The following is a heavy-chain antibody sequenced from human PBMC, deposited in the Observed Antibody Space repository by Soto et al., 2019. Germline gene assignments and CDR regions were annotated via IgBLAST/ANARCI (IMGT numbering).Heavy chain of an antibody. V-gene: IGHV1-3*01. D-gene: IGHD4-4*01. CDR2: INGCNGNT. J-gene: IGHJ4*02. Sequence: GGSVKVSFKSSEYPFTSYTMHFVRQAPGQRLEWMGWINGCNGNTKYSQKFQGRVTITRDTSASTAYMDLSSLRSDDTAVYYCARELQGIYYFDYWGQGTMVTVSS. CDR3: ARELQGIYYFDY. CDR1: EYPFTSYT.